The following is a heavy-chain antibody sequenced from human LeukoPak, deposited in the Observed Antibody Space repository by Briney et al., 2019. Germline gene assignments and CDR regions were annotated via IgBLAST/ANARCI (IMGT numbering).Heavy chain of an antibody. J-gene: IGHJ4*02. CDR3: ARLEMATITY. CDR1: GGSISSSSYY. D-gene: IGHD5-24*01. Sequence: SETLSLTCTVSGGSISSSSYYWGWIRQPRGKELEWIGSIYYSGSTYYNPSLKSRVTISVDTSKNQFSLKLSSVTAADTAVYYCARLEMATITYWGQGTLVTVSS. V-gene: IGHV4-39*01. CDR2: IYYSGST.